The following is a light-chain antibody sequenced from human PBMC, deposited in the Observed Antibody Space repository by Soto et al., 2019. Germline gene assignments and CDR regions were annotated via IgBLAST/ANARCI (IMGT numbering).Light chain of an antibody. V-gene: IGKV3-20*01. CDR1: QSVSSSY. J-gene: IGKJ4*01. CDR2: GAS. CDR3: QQYGSSPPRLT. Sequence: IVLTQCPGTLSLSPGERATRSCRASQSVSSSYLAWYQQKPGQAPRLLIYGASSRATGIPDRFSGSGSGTDFTLTISRLEPEDFAVYYCQQYGSSPPRLTFGGGTKVDIK.